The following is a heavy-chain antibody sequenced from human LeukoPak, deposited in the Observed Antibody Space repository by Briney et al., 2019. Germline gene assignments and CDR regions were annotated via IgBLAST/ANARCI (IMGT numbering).Heavy chain of an antibody. D-gene: IGHD3-10*01. CDR1: GFTFSSYI. CDR2: ISGTAENT. CDR3: ANQRGGF. J-gene: IGHJ4*02. V-gene: IGHV3-23*01. Sequence: GGSLRLSCAASGFTFSSYIMNWVRQAPGKGLEWVSAISGTAENTYYADSVKGRFSISRDNSRNTVHLQMNSLRPEDTAVYYCANQRGGFWGQGTLVTVSS.